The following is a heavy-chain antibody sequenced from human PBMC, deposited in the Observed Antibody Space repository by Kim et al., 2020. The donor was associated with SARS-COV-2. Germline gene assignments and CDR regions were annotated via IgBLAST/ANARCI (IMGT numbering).Heavy chain of an antibody. CDR2: ISSSSSYI. CDR1: GFTFSSYS. J-gene: IGHJ3*02. D-gene: IGHD4-17*01. V-gene: IGHV3-21*01. CDR3: ARDLPYGDYDYNAFDI. Sequence: GGSLRLSCAASGFTFSSYSMNWVRQAPGKGLEWVSSISSSSSYIYYADSVKGRFTISRDNAKNSLYLQMNSLRAEDTAVYYCARDLPYGDYDYNAFDIWGQGTMVTVSS.